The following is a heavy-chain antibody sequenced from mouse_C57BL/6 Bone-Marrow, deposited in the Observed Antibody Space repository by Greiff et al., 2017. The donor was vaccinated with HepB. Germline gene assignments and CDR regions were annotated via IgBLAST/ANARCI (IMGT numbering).Heavy chain of an antibody. CDR3: ARDALNYYGSSYYFDY. Sequence: EVQLVESGGGLVKPGGSLKLSCAASGFTFSSYAMSWVRQTPEKRLEWVATISDGGSYTYYPDNVKGRFTISRDNAKNNLYLQMSHLKSEDTAMYYCARDALNYYGSSYYFDYWGQGTTLTVSS. D-gene: IGHD1-1*01. J-gene: IGHJ2*01. CDR1: GFTFSSYA. V-gene: IGHV5-4*01. CDR2: ISDGGSYT.